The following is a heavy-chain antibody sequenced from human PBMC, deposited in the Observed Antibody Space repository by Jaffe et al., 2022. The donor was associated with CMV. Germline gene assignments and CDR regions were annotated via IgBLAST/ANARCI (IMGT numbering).Heavy chain of an antibody. CDR3: ARDLISTELRPGPFDL. V-gene: IGHV1-69*09. D-gene: IGHD3-3*02. Sequence: QERLVQSGGEVKTPGSSVKISCQASGDTFSKYALSWVRQTPRQGLEWMGRIIPVLDTPNFAQKFQGRVTVSTDKSTTTAYMELRSLTSEDTGIYYCARDLISTELRPGPFDLWGQGTLVTVSS. J-gene: IGHJ4*02. CDR2: IIPVLDTP. CDR1: GDTFSKYA.